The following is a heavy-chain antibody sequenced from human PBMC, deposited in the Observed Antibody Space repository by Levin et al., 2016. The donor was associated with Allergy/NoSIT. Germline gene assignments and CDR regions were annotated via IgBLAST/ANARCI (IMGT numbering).Heavy chain of an antibody. J-gene: IGHJ1*01. CDR2: ISTESTSI. D-gene: IGHD3-9*01. Sequence: GGSLRLSCAASGFTFKSHRMSWVRQARGKGLEWVSSISTESTSISYADSVKGRFTISRDNAKNSLYLRLHSLRDEDTAVYYCARWARGKGLDFDSRGQGTLVTVSS. CDR3: ARWARGKGLDFDS. V-gene: IGHV3-21*06. CDR1: GFTFKSHR.